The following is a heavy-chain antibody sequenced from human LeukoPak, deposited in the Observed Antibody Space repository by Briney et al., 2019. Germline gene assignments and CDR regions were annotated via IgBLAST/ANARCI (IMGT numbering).Heavy chain of an antibody. CDR3: ARDNVVVPAAIYYFDY. D-gene: IGHD2-2*01. Sequence: GGSLRLSCAASGFTFSSYWMSWVRQAPGKGLEWVANIKQDGSEKYYVDSVKGRFTISRDNAKNSLYLQMNSLRAEDTAVYYCARDNVVVPAAIYYFDYWGQGTLVTVSS. J-gene: IGHJ4*02. V-gene: IGHV3-7*01. CDR2: IKQDGSEK. CDR1: GFTFSSYW.